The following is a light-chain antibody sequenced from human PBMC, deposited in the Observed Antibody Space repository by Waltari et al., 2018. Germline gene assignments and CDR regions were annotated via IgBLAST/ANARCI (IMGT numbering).Light chain of an antibody. CDR2: DTS. J-gene: IGKJ1*01. V-gene: IGKV3-11*01. CDR1: QSVSRY. CDR3: QERSNWPSWT. Sequence: EIVLTQSPATLSLSPGERATLSCRASQSVSRYLAWYQQKSGQAPRLLIYDTSNRATGIPARFSVSGSGTDFILTVNSVEAEDFAVYYCQERSNWPSWTFGQGTKVEIK.